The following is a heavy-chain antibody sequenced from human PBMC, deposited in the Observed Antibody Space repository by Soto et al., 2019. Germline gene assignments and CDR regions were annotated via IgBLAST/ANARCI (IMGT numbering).Heavy chain of an antibody. V-gene: IGHV1-18*01. CDR1: GYTFTSYG. CDR3: ARASFEGYYYMDV. D-gene: IGHD3-10*01. CDR2: ISAYNGNT. J-gene: IGHJ6*03. Sequence: QVQLVQSGAEVKKPGASVKVSCKASGYTFTSYGISWVRHARGQGLEWMGWISAYNGNTNNAQKLQRRVTITTDTSTSTAYMELRSLRSDDTAVYYCARASFEGYYYMDVWGQGTTVTVSS.